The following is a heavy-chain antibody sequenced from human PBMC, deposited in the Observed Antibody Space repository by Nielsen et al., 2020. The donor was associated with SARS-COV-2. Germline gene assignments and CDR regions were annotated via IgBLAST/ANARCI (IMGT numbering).Heavy chain of an antibody. V-gene: IGHV3-53*01. CDR3: ARGGYCSGGSCHYYYYMDV. CDR2: IYSGGST. Sequence: GGSLRLSCAASGFTVSSNYMSWVRQAPGKGLEWVSVIYSGGSTYYADSVKGRFTISRDNSKNTLYLQMNSLRAEDTAVYYCARGGYCSGGSCHYYYYMDVWGKGTTVTVSS. D-gene: IGHD2-15*01. CDR1: GFTVSSNY. J-gene: IGHJ6*03.